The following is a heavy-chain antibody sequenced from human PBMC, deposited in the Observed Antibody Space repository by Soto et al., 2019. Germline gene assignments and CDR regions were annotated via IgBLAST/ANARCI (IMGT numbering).Heavy chain of an antibody. V-gene: IGHV3-48*02. D-gene: IGHD2-15*01. Sequence: GGSLRLSCAASGFTFSSYSMNWVRQAPGKGLEWVSYISSSSSTIYYADSVKGRFTISRDNAKNSLYLQINSLRDEDTAVYYCARDLGYCSGGSCPDAFDIWGQGTMVTVSS. CDR2: ISSSSSTI. CDR1: GFTFSSYS. CDR3: ARDLGYCSGGSCPDAFDI. J-gene: IGHJ3*02.